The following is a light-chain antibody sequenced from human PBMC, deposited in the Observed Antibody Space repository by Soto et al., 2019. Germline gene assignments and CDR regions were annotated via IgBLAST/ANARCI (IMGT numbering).Light chain of an antibody. J-gene: IGKJ4*01. CDR3: QQSYSTPLT. Sequence: DIQMTQSPSSLSASVGDRVTITCRASQSISSYLNWYQQKPGKAPKLLIYAASSLQSGVPSWFSGSGSGTDFTLTISSLQPEDFATYYWQQSYSTPLTFGGGTKVEIK. V-gene: IGKV1-39*01. CDR1: QSISSY. CDR2: AAS.